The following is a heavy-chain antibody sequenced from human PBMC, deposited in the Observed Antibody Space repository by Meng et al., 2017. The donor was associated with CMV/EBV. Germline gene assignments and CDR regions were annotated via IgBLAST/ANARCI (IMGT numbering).Heavy chain of an antibody. CDR1: GGSISSYY. D-gene: IGHD6-6*01. Sequence: GSLRLSCTVSGGSISSYYWSWIRQPPGKGLEWIGYIYYSGSTNYNPSLKSRVTISVDTSKNQVSLKLSSVTAADTAVYYCARDGAARPSYYYYGMDVWGQGTTVTVSS. CDR2: IYYSGST. CDR3: ARDGAARPSYYYYGMDV. V-gene: IGHV4-59*01. J-gene: IGHJ6*02.